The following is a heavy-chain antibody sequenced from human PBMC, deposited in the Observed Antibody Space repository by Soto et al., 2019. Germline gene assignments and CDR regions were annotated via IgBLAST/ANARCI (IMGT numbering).Heavy chain of an antibody. Sequence: GGSVRLSCAASGFTFSSYSMNWVRQAPGKGLEWVSSISSSSSYIYYADSVKGRFTISRDNAKNSLYLQMNSLRAEDTAVYYCALGDYGQPFDYWGQGTLVTVSS. CDR1: GFTFSSYS. D-gene: IGHD4-17*01. CDR3: ALGDYGQPFDY. J-gene: IGHJ4*02. V-gene: IGHV3-21*01. CDR2: ISSSSSYI.